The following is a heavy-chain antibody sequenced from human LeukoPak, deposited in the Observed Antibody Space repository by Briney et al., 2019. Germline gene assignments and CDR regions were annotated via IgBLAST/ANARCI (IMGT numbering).Heavy chain of an antibody. J-gene: IGHJ4*02. D-gene: IGHD6-19*01. Sequence: ASVKVSCKASGYTFTSCDINWVRQATGQGLEWMGWMNPNSGNTGYGQSLQGRITMTRDISIGTAYMELSNLTSEDTAIYYCTRGSSGRRDNWGRGTLVTVSA. CDR2: MNPNSGNT. V-gene: IGHV1-8*01. CDR1: GYTFTSCD. CDR3: TRGSSGRRDN.